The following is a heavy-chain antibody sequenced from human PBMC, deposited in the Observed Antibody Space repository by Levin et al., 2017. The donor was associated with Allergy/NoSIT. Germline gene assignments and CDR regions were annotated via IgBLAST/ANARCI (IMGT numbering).Heavy chain of an antibody. CDR1: GDSISSYF. J-gene: IGHJ6*02. Sequence: SQTLSLTCTVSGDSISSYFWSWIRQPPGKGLEWIGYISYSGNSKYNPSLRSRVTISVDTSKNQFSLKLRSVTAADTAIYYCARDRVTAADGTYYFYGMDVWGQGTTVTVSS. V-gene: IGHV4-59*01. CDR3: ARDRVTAADGTYYFYGMDV. CDR2: ISYSGNS. D-gene: IGHD6-13*01.